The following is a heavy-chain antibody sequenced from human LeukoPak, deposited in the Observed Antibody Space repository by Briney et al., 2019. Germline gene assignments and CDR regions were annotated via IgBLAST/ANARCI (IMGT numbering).Heavy chain of an antibody. Sequence: GGSLRLSCAASGFTFSPYSMNWVRQAPGKGLEWISYINSAGSTTYYADSVKGRFTISRDNAKKSLYLQMNSLRDEDTAVYYCAKIRTVSGTRDFQHWGQGTLVIVSS. CDR1: GFTFSPYS. CDR3: AKIRTVSGTRDFQH. J-gene: IGHJ1*01. V-gene: IGHV3-48*02. D-gene: IGHD6-19*01. CDR2: INSAGSTT.